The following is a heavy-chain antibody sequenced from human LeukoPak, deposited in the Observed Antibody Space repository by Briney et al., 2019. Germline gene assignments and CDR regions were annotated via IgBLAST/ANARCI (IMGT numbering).Heavy chain of an antibody. Sequence: SETLSLTCTVSGGSISSYYWSWIRQPPGKGLEWIGYIYYSGSTNYNPSLKSRVTISVDTSKNQFSLKLSSMTAADTAVYYCARVNERGYSSGWYPMDVWGQGTTVTVSS. V-gene: IGHV4-59*01. CDR2: IYYSGST. J-gene: IGHJ6*02. CDR1: GGSISSYY. D-gene: IGHD6-19*01. CDR3: ARVNERGYSSGWYPMDV.